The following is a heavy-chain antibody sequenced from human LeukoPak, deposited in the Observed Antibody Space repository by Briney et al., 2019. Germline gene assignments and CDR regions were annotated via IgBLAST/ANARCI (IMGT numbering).Heavy chain of an antibody. J-gene: IGHJ3*02. D-gene: IGHD1-1*01. Sequence: SETLSLTCTVSGGSISSYYWSWIRQPAGKGLEWIGRIYTSGSTNYNPSLKSRVTMSVGTSKNQFSLKLSSVTAADMAVYYCAVGTTGTTSVFDAFDIWGQGTMVTVSS. CDR2: IYTSGST. CDR3: AVGTTGTTSVFDAFDI. V-gene: IGHV4-4*07. CDR1: GGSISSYY.